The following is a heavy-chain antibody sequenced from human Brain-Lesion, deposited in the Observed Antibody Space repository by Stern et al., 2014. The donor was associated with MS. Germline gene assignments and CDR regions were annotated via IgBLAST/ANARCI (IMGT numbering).Heavy chain of an antibody. CDR2: IFNSGST. V-gene: IGHV4-61*02. Sequence: VQLEESGPGLVKPSQTLSLSCTVSGGSISSGGYYWSWIRQPAGKGLEGIGRIFNSGSTSYTPSLKSRVPISIDTSKTQFSLRLNSMTAADTAVYYCARGRVVPGFQYYATDVWGQGTTVIVSS. CDR1: GGSISSGGYY. CDR3: ARGRVVPGFQYYATDV. D-gene: IGHD2-2*01. J-gene: IGHJ6*02.